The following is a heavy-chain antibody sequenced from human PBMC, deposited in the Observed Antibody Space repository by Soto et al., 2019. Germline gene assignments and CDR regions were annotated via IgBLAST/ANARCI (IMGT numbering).Heavy chain of an antibody. CDR3: ARGYCTTTICDPWFDP. V-gene: IGHV5-51*01. Sequence: GEPLKISCTGVGYSFTSYWIGWVRQMPWKGLEWMGIIYPGDPDTRYSPSFQGQVTISADKSITTAYLQWSSLKASDTAMYYCARGYCTTTICDPWFDPWGQGTLVTVSS. CDR2: IYPGDPDT. J-gene: IGHJ5*02. D-gene: IGHD2-2*01. CDR1: GYSFTSYW.